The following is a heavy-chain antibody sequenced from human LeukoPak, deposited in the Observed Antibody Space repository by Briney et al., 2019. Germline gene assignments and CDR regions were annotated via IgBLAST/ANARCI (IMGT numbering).Heavy chain of an antibody. CDR1: GYTFTTYA. Sequence: ASVKVSCKASGYTFTTYAISWVRQAPGQGLEWMGWISAYNGNTNYAQKLQGRVTVTTDTSTSTAYMELRSLRSDDTAMYYCARDRMDTGTYFDYWGQGTLVTVSS. CDR2: ISAYNGNT. CDR3: ARDRMDTGTYFDY. V-gene: IGHV1-18*01. D-gene: IGHD5-18*01. J-gene: IGHJ4*02.